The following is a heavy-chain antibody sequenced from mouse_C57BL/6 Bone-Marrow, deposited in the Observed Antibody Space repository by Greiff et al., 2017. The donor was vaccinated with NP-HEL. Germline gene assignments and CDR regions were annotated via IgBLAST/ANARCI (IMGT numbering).Heavy chain of an antibody. V-gene: IGHV1-66*01. CDR3: AREGVVTTPFAY. J-gene: IGHJ3*01. Sequence: QVQLQQSGPELVKPGASVKISCKASGYSFTSYYIHWVKQRPGQGLEWIGWIYPGSGNTKYNEKFKGKATLTADPSSSTAYMQLSSLTSEDSAVYYCAREGVVTTPFAYWGQGTLVTVSA. D-gene: IGHD2-2*01. CDR1: GYSFTSYY. CDR2: IYPGSGNT.